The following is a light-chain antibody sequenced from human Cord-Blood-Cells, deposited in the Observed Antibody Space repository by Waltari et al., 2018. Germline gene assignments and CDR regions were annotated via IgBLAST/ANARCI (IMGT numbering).Light chain of an antibody. CDR2: GNS. CDR3: QSYDSSLSGYV. V-gene: IGLV1-40*01. J-gene: IGLJ1*01. CDR1: SSTTGAGSD. Sequence: QSVLTQPPSVSGAPGQSVTISCTGSSSTTGAGSDVHCYQRLPGTAPKLLIYGNSNRPSGVPVRFSGSKSGTSASLAITGLQAEDEADYYCQSYDSSLSGYVFGTRTKVSVL.